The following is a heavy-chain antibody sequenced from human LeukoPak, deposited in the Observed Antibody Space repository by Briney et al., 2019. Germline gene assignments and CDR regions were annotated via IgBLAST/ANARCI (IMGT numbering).Heavy chain of an antibody. CDR3: AKDSTLGESFDY. D-gene: IGHD3-10*01. Sequence: GGSLRLSCAASGFTFSSYAMSWVRQAPGKGLEWVLAISGSGGSTYYADSVKGRFTISRDNSKNTLYLQMNSLRAEDTAVYYCAKDSTLGESFDYWGQGTLVTVSS. V-gene: IGHV3-23*01. J-gene: IGHJ4*02. CDR1: GFTFSSYA. CDR2: ISGSGGST.